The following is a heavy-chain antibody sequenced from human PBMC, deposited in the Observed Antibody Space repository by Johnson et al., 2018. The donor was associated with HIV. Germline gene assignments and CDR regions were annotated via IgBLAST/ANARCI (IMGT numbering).Heavy chain of an antibody. J-gene: IGHJ3*02. Sequence: VQLVESGGGLVKPGGSLRLSCAASGFTFSDYYMSWVRQAPGKGLEWVSVIYRGGSTSYADSVKGRFPISRDNSKNTLYLQMNRLRAEDTAVYYCARAGSRSSGPRAFDIWGQGTMVTVSS. CDR2: IYRGGST. CDR1: GFTFSDYY. CDR3: ARAGSRSSGPRAFDI. D-gene: IGHD6-6*01. V-gene: IGHV3-66*02.